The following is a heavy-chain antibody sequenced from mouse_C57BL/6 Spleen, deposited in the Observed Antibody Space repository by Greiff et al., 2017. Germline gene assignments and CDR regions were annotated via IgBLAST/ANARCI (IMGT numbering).Heavy chain of an antibody. J-gene: IGHJ2*01. Sequence: QVHVKQSGAELVKPGASVKISCKASGYAFSSYWMNWVKQRPGKGLEWIGQIYPGDGDTNYNGKFKGKATLTADKSSSTAYMQLSSLTSEDSAVYFCARSPLSGSSPFDYWGQGTTLTVSS. CDR1: GYAFSSYW. V-gene: IGHV1-80*01. D-gene: IGHD1-1*01. CDR3: ARSPLSGSSPFDY. CDR2: IYPGDGDT.